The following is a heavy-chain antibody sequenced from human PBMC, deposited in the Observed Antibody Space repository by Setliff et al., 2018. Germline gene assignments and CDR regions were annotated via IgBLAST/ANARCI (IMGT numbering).Heavy chain of an antibody. CDR3: TTDPSPTFGGVIGAAFDF. D-gene: IGHD3-16*01. V-gene: IGHV3-48*01. Sequence: PGGSLRLSCAASGFTFSTYSMNWVRQAPGKGLEWVSYISSRSDIIYYADSVKGRFTISRDNAKNSVYLQVNSLRAEDTAVYYCTTDPSPTFGGVIGAAFDFWGQGTMVTVSS. CDR1: GFTFSTYS. J-gene: IGHJ3*01. CDR2: ISSRSDII.